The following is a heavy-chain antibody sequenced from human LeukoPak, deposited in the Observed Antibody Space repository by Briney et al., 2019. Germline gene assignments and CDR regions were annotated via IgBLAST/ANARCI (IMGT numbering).Heavy chain of an antibody. V-gene: IGHV3-23*01. CDR1: GFTFSSYA. D-gene: IGHD2-2*01. CDR3: ARTPLVRYFDS. Sequence: GGSLXLSCAASGFTFSSYAXXXXXXXRXXXXXWVXAXXGSAGTTXYXXXXXXRFTXXXXXSKNTLYLQMNSLRXEDTALYYCARTPLVRYFDSWGQGTLVTVSS. CDR2: XXGSAGTT. J-gene: IGHJ4*02.